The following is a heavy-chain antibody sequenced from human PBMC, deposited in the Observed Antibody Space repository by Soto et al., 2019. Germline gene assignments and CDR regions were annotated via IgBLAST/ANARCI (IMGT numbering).Heavy chain of an antibody. Sequence: GGSLRLSCAASGFTFSSYGMHWVRQAPGKGLEWVAVISYDGSNKYYADSVKGRFTISRDNSKNTLYLQMNSLRAEDTAVYYCAKDFMVRGVIGIFDYCGPGTLVTVS. CDR1: GFTFSSYG. D-gene: IGHD3-10*01. J-gene: IGHJ4*02. CDR2: ISYDGSNK. CDR3: AKDFMVRGVIGIFDY. V-gene: IGHV3-30*18.